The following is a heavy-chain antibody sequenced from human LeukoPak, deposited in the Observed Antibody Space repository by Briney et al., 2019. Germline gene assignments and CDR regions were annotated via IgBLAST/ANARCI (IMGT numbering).Heavy chain of an antibody. V-gene: IGHV6-1*01. D-gene: IGHD6-13*01. Sequence: SQTLSLTCDISGDSVSSNSAAWNWIRQSPSRGLAWLGRTYYRSKWYNDYAVSVKSRITINPDTSKNQFSLQLNSVTPEDTAVYYCARAQYSGSWYDWSDYYYMDVWGKGTTVTVSS. CDR1: GDSVSSNSAA. J-gene: IGHJ6*03. CDR3: ARAQYSGSWYDWSDYYYMDV. CDR2: TYYRSKWYN.